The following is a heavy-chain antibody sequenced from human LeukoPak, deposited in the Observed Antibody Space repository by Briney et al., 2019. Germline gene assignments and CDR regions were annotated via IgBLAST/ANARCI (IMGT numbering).Heavy chain of an antibody. CDR3: AKESLYSSSWYDY. CDR1: GFTFSSYG. D-gene: IGHD6-13*01. Sequence: GGSLRLSCAASGFTFSSYGMHWVRRAPGKGLEWLAVIWYDGSNKYYADSVKGRFTISRDNSKNTLYLQMNSLRAEDTAVYYCAKESLYSSSWYDYWGQGTRVTVSS. V-gene: IGHV3-33*06. J-gene: IGHJ4*02. CDR2: IWYDGSNK.